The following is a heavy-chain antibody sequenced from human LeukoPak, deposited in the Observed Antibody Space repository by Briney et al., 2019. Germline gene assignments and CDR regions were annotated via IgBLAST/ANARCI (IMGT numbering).Heavy chain of an antibody. Sequence: GESLKISCKGSGYRFTSYWIAWERPMPGKGLEWMGIIYPGDSDTRYSPSFQGQVTISADKSNSIAYLQWSSLKASDTAMYYCARQGSYFDYWAQGTLVTVSS. CDR3: ARQGSYFDY. V-gene: IGHV5-51*01. J-gene: IGHJ4*02. CDR1: GYRFTSYW. CDR2: IYPGDSDT.